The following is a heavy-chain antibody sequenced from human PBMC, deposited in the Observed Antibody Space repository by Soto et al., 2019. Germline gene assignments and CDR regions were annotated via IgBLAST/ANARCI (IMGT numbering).Heavy chain of an antibody. J-gene: IGHJ2*01. D-gene: IGHD6-25*01. CDR2: ITNDGSAT. CDR1: GFTFRSFW. V-gene: IGHV3-74*01. Sequence: EVQLVESGGGLVQPGGSLRLSCAASGFTFRSFWMHWVRQAPGKGLMWVSRITNDGSATYYADSVRGRFTISRDNAENMLYLQLNILRADDTAVYYCARDAAPGYFDLWGRGTLVTVSS. CDR3: ARDAAPGYFDL.